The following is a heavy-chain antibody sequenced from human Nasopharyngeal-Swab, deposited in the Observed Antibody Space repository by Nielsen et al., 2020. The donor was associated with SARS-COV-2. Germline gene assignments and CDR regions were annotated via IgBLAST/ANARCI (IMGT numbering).Heavy chain of an antibody. CDR2: INSDGSRT. J-gene: IGHJ4*02. CDR3: ARDFDKTGD. D-gene: IGHD7-27*01. V-gene: IGHV3-74*01. Sequence: GESLKISCAVSGFTISDSWIHWVHQAPGKGLVWVSRINSDGSRTGYADSVKGRFTVSRDNAKNTVFLQMNSLRAEDTAVYYCARDFDKTGDWGQGTLVTVSS. CDR1: GFTISDSW.